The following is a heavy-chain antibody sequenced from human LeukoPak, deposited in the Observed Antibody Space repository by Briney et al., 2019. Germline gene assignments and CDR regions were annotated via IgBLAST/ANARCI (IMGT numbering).Heavy chain of an antibody. CDR1: GYSFTSYW. V-gene: IGHV5-51*01. J-gene: IGHJ5*02. CDR2: IYPGDSDT. D-gene: IGHD3-10*01. Sequence: GESLKISCKGSGYSFTSYWIGWVRQMPGEGLEWMGIIYPGDSDTRYSPSFQGQVTISADKSISTAYLQWSSLKASDTAMYYCARHLLYGSGSYYWGPWGQGTLVTVSS. CDR3: ARHLLYGSGSYYWGP.